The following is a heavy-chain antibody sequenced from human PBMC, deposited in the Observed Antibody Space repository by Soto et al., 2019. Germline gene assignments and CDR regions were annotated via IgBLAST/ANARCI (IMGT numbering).Heavy chain of an antibody. D-gene: IGHD1-26*01. J-gene: IGHJ4*02. V-gene: IGHV1-69*02. CDR1: GGTLSSYI. CDR2: IIPILGIA. CDR3: ARFPQTAIVGAAYFDY. Sequence: QVQLVQSGAEVKKPGSSVKVSCKASGGTLSSYIISWVRQAPGQGLEWMGRIIPILGIANYAQKFQGRVTITADKSTSTAYMELSSLRSEDTAVYYCARFPQTAIVGAAYFDYWGQGTLVTVSS.